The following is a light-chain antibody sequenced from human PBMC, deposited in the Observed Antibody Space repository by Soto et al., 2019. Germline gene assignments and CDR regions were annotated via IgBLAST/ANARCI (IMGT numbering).Light chain of an antibody. CDR1: ISDFVVYNY. V-gene: IGLV2-14*01. CDR2: GVS. Sequence: QSVLTQPASVSGSPGQSITISCTGTISDFVVYNYVSWYQQHPGKAPKLMIYGVSNRPSGVSNRFSGSKSGNTASLTISGLQADDEADYYCSSHTISSALQVFGTGTKGT. J-gene: IGLJ1*01. CDR3: SSHTISSALQV.